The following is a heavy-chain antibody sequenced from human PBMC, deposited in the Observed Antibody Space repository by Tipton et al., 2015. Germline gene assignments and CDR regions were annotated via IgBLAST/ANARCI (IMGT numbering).Heavy chain of an antibody. V-gene: IGHV4-61*01. D-gene: IGHD4-23*01. J-gene: IGHJ4*02. CDR1: GGSVSSGSFY. Sequence: TLSLTCTVSGGSVSSGSFYWSWIRQPPGKGLECIGYIHNSGNTDYNPSLKSRVTISLDTSKTQFSLKMSSVTASDTAVYYCARARGRHGGLFDSWGQGTLVTVSS. CDR2: IHNSGNT. CDR3: ARARGRHGGLFDS.